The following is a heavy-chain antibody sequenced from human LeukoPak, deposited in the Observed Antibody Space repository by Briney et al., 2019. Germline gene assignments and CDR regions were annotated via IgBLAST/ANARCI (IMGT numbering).Heavy chain of an antibody. CDR3: ARFNSTYYYYDY. J-gene: IGHJ4*02. CDR2: IDYGEST. V-gene: IGHV4-28*06. Sequence: PSETLSLTCAVSGYSISNSNWWGWVRQPPGKGLEWIGYIDYGESTNYNPSLKSRVTVSVDTSKNQFSLKLSSVTALDTAVYYCARFNSTYYYYDYWGQGTLVTVSS. CDR1: GYSISNSNW. D-gene: IGHD2/OR15-2a*01.